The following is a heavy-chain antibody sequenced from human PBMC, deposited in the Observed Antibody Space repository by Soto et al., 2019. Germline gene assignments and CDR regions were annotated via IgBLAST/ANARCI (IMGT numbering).Heavy chain of an antibody. CDR1: GGNFGSFA. V-gene: IGHV1-69*13. Sequence: ASVKVSCKASGGNFGSFAISWVRQAPGQGLEWMGGIITVSGTTKYAQRFQDRVTITADESMSTAYMDLSSLRSADTAVYYCARSLYYYDTSGRHEVGGMDVWG. CDR2: IITVSGTT. J-gene: IGHJ6*02. CDR3: ARSLYYYDTSGRHEVGGMDV. D-gene: IGHD3-22*01.